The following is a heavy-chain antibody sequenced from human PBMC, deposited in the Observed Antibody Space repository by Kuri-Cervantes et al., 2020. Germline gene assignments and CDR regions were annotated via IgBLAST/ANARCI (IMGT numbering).Heavy chain of an antibody. CDR3: TSKRGYCSGYDF. Sequence: GESLKISCAASGFTVSNNYMSWVRQAPGRGLEWVSGFSGGDKTYYGDYVKGRFTISKDNSKNTMYLQMDSLRIEDTAVYYCTSKRGYCSGYDFWGQGTLVTVSS. D-gene: IGHD5-18*01. CDR1: GFTVSNNY. J-gene: IGHJ4*02. CDR2: FSGGDKT. V-gene: IGHV3-66*02.